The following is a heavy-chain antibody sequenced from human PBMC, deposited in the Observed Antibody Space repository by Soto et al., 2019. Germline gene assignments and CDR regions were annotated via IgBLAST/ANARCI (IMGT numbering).Heavy chain of an antibody. CDR1: GFTFTRYS. CDR2: ISSTTNYI. CDR3: ARESEGLTSNFDY. Sequence: GGSLRLSCAASGFTFTRYSMNWVRQAPGKGLEWVSSISSTTNYIYYADSMKGRFTVSRDNAKNSVYLEMNSLGAEDTAVYYCARESEGLTSNFDYWGQGTLVTVSS. J-gene: IGHJ4*02. V-gene: IGHV3-21*01.